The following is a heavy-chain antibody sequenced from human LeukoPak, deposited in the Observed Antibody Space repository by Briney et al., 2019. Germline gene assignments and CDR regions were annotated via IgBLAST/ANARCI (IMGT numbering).Heavy chain of an antibody. D-gene: IGHD4-17*01. V-gene: IGHV3-23*01. CDR1: GFTFNSYA. CDR2: VTGSGSAT. Sequence: GGSLRLSCAASGFTFNSYAMSWVRQASGKGLEWVSTVTGSGSATYYADSVKGRFIISRDNSKNSLYLQMNSLRADDTALYYCAKAMSTVMGGTDYWGQGTLVTVSS. J-gene: IGHJ4*02. CDR3: AKAMSTVMGGTDY.